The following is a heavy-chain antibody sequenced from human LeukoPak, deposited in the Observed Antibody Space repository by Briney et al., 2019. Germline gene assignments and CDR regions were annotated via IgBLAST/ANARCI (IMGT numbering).Heavy chain of an antibody. Sequence: SETLSLTCTVSGGSISSYYWSWIRQPPGKGLEWIGYIYYSGSTNYNPSLKSRVTISVDTSKNQFSLKLSSVTAADTAVYYCARPIPGPYYYYGMDVWGQGTTVTVSS. CDR2: IYYSGST. CDR3: ARPIPGPYYYYGMDV. J-gene: IGHJ6*02. V-gene: IGHV4-59*01. CDR1: GGSISSYY. D-gene: IGHD7-27*01.